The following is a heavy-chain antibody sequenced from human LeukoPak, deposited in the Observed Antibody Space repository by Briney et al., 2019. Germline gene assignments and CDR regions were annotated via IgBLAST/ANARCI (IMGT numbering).Heavy chain of an antibody. CDR1: GFTFGDYA. CDR3: TRDRSAVAGTGHS. Sequence: GGSLRLSCTASGFTFGDYAMSWVRQAPGKGLEWVGFIRSKAYGGTTEYAASVKGRFTISRDDSKSIAYLQMNSLKTEDTAVYYCTRDRSAVAGTGHSWGQGTLVTVSS. D-gene: IGHD6-19*01. CDR2: IRSKAYGGTT. J-gene: IGHJ4*02. V-gene: IGHV3-49*04.